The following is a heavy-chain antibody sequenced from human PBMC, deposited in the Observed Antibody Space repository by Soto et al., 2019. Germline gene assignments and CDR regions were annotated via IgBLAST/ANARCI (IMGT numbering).Heavy chain of an antibody. Sequence: GDSVKVSCKASGYTFTGYYIHWVRHAPGQGLEWMGWIDPKSGATDYAHTFQGRVTMTRDTSITTAFMELTSLRSDDTAIYYCARDFYDSTGHYWGQGTLVTVSS. D-gene: IGHD3-22*01. J-gene: IGHJ4*02. CDR3: ARDFYDSTGHY. CDR2: IDPKSGAT. CDR1: GYTFTGYY. V-gene: IGHV1-2*07.